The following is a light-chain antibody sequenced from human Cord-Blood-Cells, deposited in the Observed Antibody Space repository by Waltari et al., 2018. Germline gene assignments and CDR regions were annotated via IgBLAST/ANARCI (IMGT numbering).Light chain of an antibody. CDR2: EGS. Sequence: QSALTQPASVSGSPGQSITISCTGTSRDVGSYNLVSWYQQHPGKAPKPILYEGSKRPSGVSNRFAGSKSGNTASLTLSGLQAEDEADYYCCSYAGSSTFVFGGGTKLTVL. J-gene: IGLJ3*02. CDR3: CSYAGSSTFV. CDR1: SRDVGSYNL. V-gene: IGLV2-23*03.